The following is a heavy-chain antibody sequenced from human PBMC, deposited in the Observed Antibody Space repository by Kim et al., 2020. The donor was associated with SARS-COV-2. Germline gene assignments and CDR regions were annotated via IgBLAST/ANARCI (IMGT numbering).Heavy chain of an antibody. V-gene: IGHV1-18*01. CDR3: ARDFAGEYYDILTGYYPSGYYYYGMDV. D-gene: IGHD3-9*01. CDR1: GYTFTSYG. Sequence: ASVKVSCKASGYTFTSYGISWVRQAPGQGLEWMGWISAYNGNTNYAQKLQGRVTMTTDTSTSTAYMELRSLRSDDTAVYYCARDFAGEYYDILTGYYPSGYYYYGMDVWGQGTTVTVSS. CDR2: ISAYNGNT. J-gene: IGHJ6*02.